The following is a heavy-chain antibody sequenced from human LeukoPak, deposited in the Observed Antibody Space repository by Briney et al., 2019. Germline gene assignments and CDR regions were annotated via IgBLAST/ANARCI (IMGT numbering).Heavy chain of an antibody. V-gene: IGHV3-21*01. Sequence: GSLRLSCAASGFTLSSYSMNWVRQAPGKGLEWVSSISSSSSYIYYADSVRGRFTISRDNAKNSLYLQMNSLRVEDTAVYYCARERYSSSWGDYFDYWGQGTLVTVSS. D-gene: IGHD6-13*01. CDR2: ISSSSSYI. CDR3: ARERYSSSWGDYFDY. CDR1: GFTLSSYS. J-gene: IGHJ4*02.